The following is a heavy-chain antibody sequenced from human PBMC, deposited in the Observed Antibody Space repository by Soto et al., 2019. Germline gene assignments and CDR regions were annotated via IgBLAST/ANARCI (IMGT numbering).Heavy chain of an antibody. Sequence: GSLRLSCAASGFTFSDYYMNWIRQAPGKGLEWVSYISSGAITIYYADSVKGRFTISRDNSKNSLYLQMNSLRAEDTAVYYCAKAIVVVISPGFYFDYWGQGTLVTVSS. D-gene: IGHD3-22*01. CDR1: GFTFSDYY. CDR2: ISSGAITI. J-gene: IGHJ4*02. CDR3: AKAIVVVISPGFYFDY. V-gene: IGHV3-11*01.